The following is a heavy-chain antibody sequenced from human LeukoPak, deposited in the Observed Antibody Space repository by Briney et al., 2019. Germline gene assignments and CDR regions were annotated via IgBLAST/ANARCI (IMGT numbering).Heavy chain of an antibody. CDR2: IYYSGST. J-gene: IGHJ4*02. V-gene: IGHV4-30-4*08. CDR1: GFTFSNDW. CDR3: ARTGGTIDY. D-gene: IGHD2-8*02. Sequence: LRLSCTASGFTFSNDWMSWIRQHPGKGLEWIGYIYYSGSTYYNPSLKSRVTISVDTSKNQFSLKLNSVTAADTAVYYCARTGGTIDYWGQGTLVTVSS.